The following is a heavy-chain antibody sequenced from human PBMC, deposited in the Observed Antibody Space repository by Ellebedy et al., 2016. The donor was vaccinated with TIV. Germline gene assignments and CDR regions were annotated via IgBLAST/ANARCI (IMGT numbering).Heavy chain of an antibody. CDR3: ARISRDAFDV. CDR2: IDWDDDT. J-gene: IGHJ3*01. V-gene: IGHV2-70*04. CDR1: GLSVSSNGMR. Sequence: SGPTLVKPTETLTLTCTLSGLSVSSNGMRVSWIRQPPGKALEWLARIDWDDDTFYTTSLRTRLTISKDTSKNQVVLTMTVMEPVDKATYYCARISRDAFDVWGQGTMVTVSS.